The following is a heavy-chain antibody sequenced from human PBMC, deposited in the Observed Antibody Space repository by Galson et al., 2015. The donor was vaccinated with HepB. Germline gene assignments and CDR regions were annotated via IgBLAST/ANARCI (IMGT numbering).Heavy chain of an antibody. V-gene: IGHV3-33*01. Sequence: SLRLSCAASGFTFSSYCMHWVRQAPGKGLEWVAVIWYDGSNKYYADSVKGRFTISRDNSKNTLYLQMNSLRAEDTAVYYCARERGVATTRKTNWFDPWGQGTLVTVSS. CDR1: GFTFSSYC. D-gene: IGHD5-12*01. CDR2: IWYDGSNK. CDR3: ARERGVATTRKTNWFDP. J-gene: IGHJ5*02.